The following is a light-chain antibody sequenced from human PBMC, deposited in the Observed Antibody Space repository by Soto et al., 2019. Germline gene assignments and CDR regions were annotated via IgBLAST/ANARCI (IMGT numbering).Light chain of an antibody. J-gene: IGKJ3*01. CDR2: GAS. CDR1: QNINNW. Sequence: DLQMTQSPSSVSASVGDRVTITCRASQNINNWLAWYQQKPGKAPKLLIYGASTLQSGVPSRFSGSGSGTDFTLTISSLQPEDFATYYCQQANSLSTFGPGTKVDIK. V-gene: IGKV1-12*01. CDR3: QQANSLST.